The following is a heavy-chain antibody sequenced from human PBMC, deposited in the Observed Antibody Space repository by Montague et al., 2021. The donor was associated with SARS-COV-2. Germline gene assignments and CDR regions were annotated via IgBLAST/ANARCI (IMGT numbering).Heavy chain of an antibody. J-gene: IGHJ4*02. Sequence: SLRLSCAASGFTFSSYWMSWVRQAPGKGLEWVANIKQDGSEKYYVDSVKGRFTISRDNAKNSLYLQMNSLRAEDTAVYYCARGGSGGSCYSPPCYFDYWGQGTLVTVSS. CDR1: GFTFSSYW. D-gene: IGHD2-15*01. CDR2: IKQDGSEK. V-gene: IGHV3-7*01. CDR3: ARGGSGGSCYSPPCYFDY.